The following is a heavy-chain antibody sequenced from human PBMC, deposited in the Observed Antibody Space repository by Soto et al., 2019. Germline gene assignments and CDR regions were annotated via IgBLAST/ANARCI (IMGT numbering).Heavy chain of an antibody. CDR1: GFTVSSNY. Sequence: EVQVVESGGGLIQPGGSLRLSCAASGFTVSSNYMTWVGQAPGMGLEWVSILWSAGLTYYADSVKGRFTISRDNSKNTLYLQMTSLSAEDSAVYYCARELPPDLWGQGTLVTVSS. CDR2: LWSAGLT. V-gene: IGHV3-53*01. J-gene: IGHJ5*02. CDR3: ARELPPDL. D-gene: IGHD2-15*01.